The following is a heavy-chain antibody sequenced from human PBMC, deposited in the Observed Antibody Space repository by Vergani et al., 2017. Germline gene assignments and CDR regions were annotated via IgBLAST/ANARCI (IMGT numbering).Heavy chain of an antibody. Sequence: QVQLVQSGAEVGKPGASVKISCKASGYTFTAYYIHWVRQAPEQGLEWVGVIGPDGFSTFYAQKFQGRVTITRDTSTSTVYVEVTSLRSDDTAVYYCAREPPLTGFFDYWGQGTLVTVSS. CDR3: AREPPLTGFFDY. CDR2: IGPDGFST. CDR1: GYTFTAYY. D-gene: IGHD3-9*01. V-gene: IGHV1-46*03. J-gene: IGHJ4*02.